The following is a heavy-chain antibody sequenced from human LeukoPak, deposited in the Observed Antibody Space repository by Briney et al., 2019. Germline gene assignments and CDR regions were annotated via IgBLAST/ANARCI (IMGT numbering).Heavy chain of an antibody. CDR2: INPNSGGT. CDR3: ARGWVYYDSSGLPIMS. CDR1: GYTFTGYY. Sequence: ASVKVSCKASGYTFTGYYMHWVRQAPGQGLEWMGRINPNSGGTNYAQKFQGRVTMTRDTSISTAYMELSRLRSDETAVYYCARGWVYYDSSGLPIMSWGQGTLVTVSS. D-gene: IGHD3-22*01. J-gene: IGHJ5*02. V-gene: IGHV1-2*06.